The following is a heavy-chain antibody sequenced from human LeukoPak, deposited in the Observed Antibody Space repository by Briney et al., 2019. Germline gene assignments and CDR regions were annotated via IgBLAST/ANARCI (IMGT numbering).Heavy chain of an antibody. Sequence: GGSLRLSCAASGFTLDDYGMSWVRQAPGKGLVWVSGINWNGGSTGYADSVKGRFTISRDNAKNSLYLQMNSLRAEDTALYYCARDRIVGATTESFDYWGQGTLVTVSS. CDR1: GFTLDDYG. J-gene: IGHJ4*02. CDR3: ARDRIVGATTESFDY. V-gene: IGHV3-20*04. D-gene: IGHD1-26*01. CDR2: INWNGGST.